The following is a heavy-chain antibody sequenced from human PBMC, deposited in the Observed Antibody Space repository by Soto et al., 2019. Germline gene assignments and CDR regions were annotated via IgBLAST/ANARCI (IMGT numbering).Heavy chain of an antibody. D-gene: IGHD2-15*01. CDR2: IWYDGSNK. V-gene: IGHV3-33*01. Sequence: QVQLVESGGGVVQPGRSLRLSCAASGFTFSSYGMHWVRQAPGKGLEWVAVIWYDGSNKYYADSVKGRFTISRDNSKNTLYLQMNSLRAEDMAVYYCARDRGGYCSGGSCPNWFDPWGQGTLVTVSS. CDR1: GFTFSSYG. CDR3: ARDRGGYCSGGSCPNWFDP. J-gene: IGHJ5*02.